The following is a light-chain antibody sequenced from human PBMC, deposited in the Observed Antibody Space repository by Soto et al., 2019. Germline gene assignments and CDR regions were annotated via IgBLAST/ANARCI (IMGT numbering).Light chain of an antibody. Sequence: QSALTQPPSASGSPGQSVTISCTGTSSDVGCYNYVSWYQHHPGKAPKVMVYEVSKRPSGVPDRFSGSKPGNTASLTVSGLQAEDEADYYCSSRAGSAPYVFGTGTKLTVL. V-gene: IGLV2-8*01. CDR3: SSRAGSAPYV. J-gene: IGLJ1*01. CDR2: EVS. CDR1: SSDVGCYNY.